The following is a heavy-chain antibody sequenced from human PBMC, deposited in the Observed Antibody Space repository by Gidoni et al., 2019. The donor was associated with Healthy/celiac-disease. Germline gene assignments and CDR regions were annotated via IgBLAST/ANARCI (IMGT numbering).Heavy chain of an antibody. Sequence: QVQLVQSGAEVKKPGASVKVSCKASGYTFTSYDIHWVRQATGQGIEWMGWMNPNSGNTGYAQKFQGRVTMTRNTSISTAYMELSSLRSEDTAVYYCARGLVCSGGSCYSDYYYGMDVWGQGTTVTVSS. CDR3: ARGLVCSGGSCYSDYYYGMDV. CDR2: MNPNSGNT. CDR1: GYTFTSYD. D-gene: IGHD2-15*01. V-gene: IGHV1-8*01. J-gene: IGHJ6*02.